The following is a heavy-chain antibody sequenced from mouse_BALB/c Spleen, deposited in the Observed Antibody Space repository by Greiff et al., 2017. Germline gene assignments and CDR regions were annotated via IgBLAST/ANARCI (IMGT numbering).Heavy chain of an antibody. CDR3: ARAGNYVGFAY. D-gene: IGHD2-1*01. J-gene: IGHJ3*01. V-gene: IGHV7-3*02. CDR2: IRNKANGYTT. Sequence: EVQLKQSGGGLVQPGGSLRLSCATSGFTFTDYYMSWVRQPPGKALEWLGFIRNKANGYTTEYSASVKGRFTISRDNSQSILYLQMNTLRAEDSATYYCARAGNYVGFAYWGQGTLVTVSA. CDR1: GFTFTDYY.